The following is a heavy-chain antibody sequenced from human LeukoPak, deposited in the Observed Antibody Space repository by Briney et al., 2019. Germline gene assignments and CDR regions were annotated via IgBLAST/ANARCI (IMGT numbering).Heavy chain of an antibody. J-gene: IGHJ4*02. CDR2: IYYTGRT. CDR1: GGSITSYY. D-gene: IGHD3-3*01. CDR3: ARAPPRGVGPTHFNY. V-gene: IGHV4-59*01. Sequence: SETLSLTCNVSGGSITSYYWSWIRQPPGKGLEWIGDIYYTGRTGYNSSHKSRVTISVDTSRSQFSLKLSSVTTADTAVYYCARAPPRGVGPTHFNYWGQGILVTVSS.